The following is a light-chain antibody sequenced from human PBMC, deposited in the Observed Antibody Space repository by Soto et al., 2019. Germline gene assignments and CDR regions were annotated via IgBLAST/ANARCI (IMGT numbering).Light chain of an antibody. Sequence: DIQMTQSPSTLSASVGDRDTITCRASQSISTWLAWYQQKPGKAPKVLVHKASSLENGVPSRFSGTGSETEFTLTISSLQPDDFATYYCQHYKHYTEAAFGQGTKLEIK. CDR2: KAS. CDR1: QSISTW. J-gene: IGKJ2*01. V-gene: IGKV1-5*03. CDR3: QHYKHYTEAA.